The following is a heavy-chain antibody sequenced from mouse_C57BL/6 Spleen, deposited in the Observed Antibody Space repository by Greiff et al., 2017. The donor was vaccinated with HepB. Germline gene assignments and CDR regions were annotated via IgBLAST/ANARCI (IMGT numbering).Heavy chain of an antibody. CDR1: GYTFTDYY. J-gene: IGHJ2*01. CDR3: ARGLYYFDY. CDR2: IYPGSGNT. Sequence: VQGVESGAELVRPGASVKLSCKASGYTFTDYYINWVKQRPGQGLEWIARIYPGSGNTYYNEKFKGKATLTAEKSSSTAYMQRSSLTSEDSAVYFCARGLYYFDYWGQGTTLTVSS. D-gene: IGHD1-1*02. V-gene: IGHV1-76*01.